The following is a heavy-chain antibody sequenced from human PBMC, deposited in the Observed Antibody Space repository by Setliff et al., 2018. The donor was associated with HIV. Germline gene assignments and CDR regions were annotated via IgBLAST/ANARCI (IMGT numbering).Heavy chain of an antibody. CDR2: IFPGDSDT. D-gene: IGHD1-1*01. V-gene: IGHV5-51*01. CDR1: GDYFTTYW. CDR3: ARGKYTTYLFDP. Sequence: GESLKISCKTSGDYFTTYWIAWVRQMPGKGLGWMGTIFPGDSDTRYSPSFQGQVTISADKSISTAYLQWTSLKASDTAIYYCARGKYTTYLFDPWGQGTLVTVSS. J-gene: IGHJ5*02.